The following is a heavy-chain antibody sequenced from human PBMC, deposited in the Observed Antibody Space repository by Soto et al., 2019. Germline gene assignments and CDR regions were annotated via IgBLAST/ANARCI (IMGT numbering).Heavy chain of an antibody. CDR3: AKAAFGDKVATLQGYFDS. J-gene: IGHJ4*02. CDR1: GFSLSTSGVG. CDR2: IYWDDDK. D-gene: IGHD5-12*01. Sequence: QITLKESGPTLMKPTQTLTLTCTFSGFSLSTSGVGVGWIRQPPGKALEWLALIYWDDDKRYSPFLKSRLTIIKDTDKNQVVLTMPNRDPVDTATYYGAKAAFGDKVATLQGYFDSWGQGTLVTVSS. V-gene: IGHV2-5*02.